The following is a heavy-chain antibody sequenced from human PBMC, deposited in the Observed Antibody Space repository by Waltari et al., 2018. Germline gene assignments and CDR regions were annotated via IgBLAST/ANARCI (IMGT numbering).Heavy chain of an antibody. Sequence: QVQLQESGPGLVKPSETLSLTCPVPGGSISRYYWSWIRQPPGKGLEWIGYIYYSGSTNYNPSLRSRVTISVDTSKNQCSLKLSSVTAADTAVYYCARINIVVVPAAIVRWFDPWGQGTLVTVSS. CDR1: GGSISRYY. CDR3: ARINIVVVPAAIVRWFDP. CDR2: IYYSGST. D-gene: IGHD2-2*02. V-gene: IGHV4-59*01. J-gene: IGHJ5*02.